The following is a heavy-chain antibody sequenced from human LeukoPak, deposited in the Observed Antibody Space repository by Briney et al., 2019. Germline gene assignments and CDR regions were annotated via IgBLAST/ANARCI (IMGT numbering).Heavy chain of an antibody. D-gene: IGHD2-2*01. Sequence: GGPLWLSSAASAFTSSNYAMSWVRQAPGKGVGCVSGTSGSGGSTNYADSVKGRFTISSDNSKNTLYLQMISLRADDTAVYYCAKDRYGSSRTRAADYWGQGTLVTVSS. CDR3: AKDRYGSSRTRAADY. V-gene: IGHV3-23*01. J-gene: IGHJ4*02. CDR1: AFTSSNYA. CDR2: TSGSGGST.